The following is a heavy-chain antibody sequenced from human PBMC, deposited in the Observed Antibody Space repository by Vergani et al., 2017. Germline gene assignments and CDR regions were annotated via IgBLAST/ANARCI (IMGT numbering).Heavy chain of an antibody. J-gene: IGHJ5*02. CDR3: ARDRDYGSWSSDYNWFDP. CDR2: IIPIFGTA. V-gene: IGHV1-69*13. Sequence: QVQLVQSGAEVKKPGSSVKVSCKASGGTFSSYAISWVRQAPGQGLEWMGRIIPIFGTANYAQKFQGRVTITADESTSTAYMELSSLRSEDTAVYYCARDRDYGSWSSDYNWFDPWGQGTLVTVSS. CDR1: GGTFSSYA. D-gene: IGHD3-10*01.